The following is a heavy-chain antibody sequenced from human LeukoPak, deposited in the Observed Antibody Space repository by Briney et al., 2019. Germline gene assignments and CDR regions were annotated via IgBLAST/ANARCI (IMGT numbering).Heavy chain of an antibody. CDR2: ISFDASSK. D-gene: IGHD3-22*01. V-gene: IGHV3-30-3*01. J-gene: IGHJ4*02. Sequence: PGRSLRLSCAASGFTFSSCAMHWVRQAPGKGLEWVAVISFDASSKYYADSVKGRFTISRDNSKSTLYLQMNSLRAEDTAVYYCAKADDSSGYYYAGLDYWGQGTLVTVSS. CDR3: AKADDSSGYYYAGLDY. CDR1: GFTFSSCA.